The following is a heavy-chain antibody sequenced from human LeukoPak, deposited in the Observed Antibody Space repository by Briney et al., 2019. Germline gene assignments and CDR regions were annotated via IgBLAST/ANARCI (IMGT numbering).Heavy chain of an antibody. J-gene: IGHJ4*02. D-gene: IGHD6-6*01. Sequence: GGSLRLSCAASGFTFSSYWMSWVRQAPGKGLEWVANIKQDGSEKYYVDSVKGRFTISRDNAKSSVYLQMNSLRAEDTAVYYCARGWSIAARPCYYWGQGTLVTVSS. CDR3: ARGWSIAARPCYY. V-gene: IGHV3-7*01. CDR2: IKQDGSEK. CDR1: GFTFSSYW.